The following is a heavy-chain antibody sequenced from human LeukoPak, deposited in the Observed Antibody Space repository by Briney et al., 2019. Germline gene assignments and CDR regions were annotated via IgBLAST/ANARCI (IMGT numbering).Heavy chain of an antibody. CDR2: IYYSGST. V-gene: IGHV4-39*07. CDR1: GGSISSSSYY. Sequence: SETLSLTCTVSGGSISSSSYYWGWIRQPPGKGLEWIGSIYYSGSTYYNPSLKSRVTISVDTSKNQFSLKLSSVTAADTAVYYCARVTGTERGAGYYYYYMDVWGKGTTVTVSS. J-gene: IGHJ6*03. D-gene: IGHD1-1*01. CDR3: ARVTGTERGAGYYYYYMDV.